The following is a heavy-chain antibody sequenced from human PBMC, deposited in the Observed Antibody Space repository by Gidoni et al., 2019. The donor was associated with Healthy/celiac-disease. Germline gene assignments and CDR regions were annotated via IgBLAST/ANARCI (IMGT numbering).Heavy chain of an antibody. Sequence: QVQLQQWGAGLLKPSETLSLTCAVYGGSFSGYYWSWIRQPPGKGREWIGEINHSGSTNYNPSLKSRVTISVDTSKNQFSLKLSSGTAADTAVYDCARGAGAGLDYWGQGTLVTVSS. CDR3: ARGAGAGLDY. V-gene: IGHV4-34*01. CDR1: GGSFSGYY. J-gene: IGHJ4*02. D-gene: IGHD3-10*01. CDR2: INHSGST.